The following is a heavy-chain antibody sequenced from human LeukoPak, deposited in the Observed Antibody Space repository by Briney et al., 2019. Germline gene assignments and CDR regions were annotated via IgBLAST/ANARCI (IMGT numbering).Heavy chain of an antibody. D-gene: IGHD6-13*01. CDR2: IYNSGST. CDR3: ARGVVAAAGRTFDF. J-gene: IGHJ4*02. V-gene: IGHV4-59*01. Sequence: SETLSLTFTVSGDSFSYFYWSWIRQPPGKGLEWIGYIYNSGSTSYNPSLKSRVTISLDTSQNQLSLKLSSLTAADTAVYYCARGVVAAAGRTFDFWGQGTLVTVSS. CDR1: GDSFSYFY.